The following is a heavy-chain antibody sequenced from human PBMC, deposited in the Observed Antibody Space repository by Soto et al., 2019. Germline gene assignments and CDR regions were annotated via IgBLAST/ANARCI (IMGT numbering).Heavy chain of an antibody. CDR3: VTFSGSYYHTPDY. Sequence: GGSLRLSCAASGFTFSSYAMSWVRQAPGKGLEWVSAISGSGGSTYYADSVKGRFTISRDNSKNTLYLQMNSLRAEDTAVYYCVTFSGSYYHTPDYWGQGTLVTVSS. D-gene: IGHD3-10*01. V-gene: IGHV3-23*01. J-gene: IGHJ4*02. CDR1: GFTFSSYA. CDR2: ISGSGGST.